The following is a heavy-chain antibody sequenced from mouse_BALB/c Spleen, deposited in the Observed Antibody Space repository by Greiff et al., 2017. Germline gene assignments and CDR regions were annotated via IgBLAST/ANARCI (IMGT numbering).Heavy chain of an antibody. V-gene: IGHV7-3*02. Sequence: DVMLVESGGGLVQPGGSLRLSCATSGFTFTDYYMSWVRQPPGKALEWLGFIRNKANGYTTEYSASVKGRFTISRDNSQSILYLQMNTLRAEDSATYYCAREGDYFYAMDYWGQGTSVTVSS. CDR2: IRNKANGYTT. D-gene: IGHD1-1*01. CDR3: AREGDYFYAMDY. J-gene: IGHJ4*01. CDR1: GFTFTDYY.